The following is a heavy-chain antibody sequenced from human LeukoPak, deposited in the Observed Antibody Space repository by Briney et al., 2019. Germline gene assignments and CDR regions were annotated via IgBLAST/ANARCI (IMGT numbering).Heavy chain of an antibody. D-gene: IGHD6-13*01. CDR2: IIPILGIA. CDR3: ARAPNPYSSSWYVGRWFDP. V-gene: IGHV1-69*04. J-gene: IGHJ5*02. CDR1: GGTFSSYA. Sequence: ASVKVSCKASGGTFSSYAISWVRQAPGQGLEWMGRIIPILGIANYAQKFQGRVTITADKSTSTAYMGLSSLRSEDTAVYYCARAPNPYSSSWYVGRWFDPWGQGTLVTVSS.